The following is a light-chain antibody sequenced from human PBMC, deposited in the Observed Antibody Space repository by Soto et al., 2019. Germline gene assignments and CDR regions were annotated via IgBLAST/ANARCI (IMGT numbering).Light chain of an antibody. V-gene: IGLV1-44*01. Sequence: QSVLAQPPSASGTPGQRVTISCSGSSSNIGTITVNWYQHLPGTAPKLLIYGDNQRPSGVPDRFSGSKSGTSASLAINGLQSEDEADYYCALWDDSLHNWVFGGGTKLTGL. J-gene: IGLJ3*02. CDR2: GDN. CDR1: SSNIGTIT. CDR3: ALWDDSLHNWV.